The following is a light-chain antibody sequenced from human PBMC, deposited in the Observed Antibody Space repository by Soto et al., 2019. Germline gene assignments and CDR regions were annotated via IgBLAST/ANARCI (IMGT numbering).Light chain of an antibody. CDR1: SSDIGSYNY. CDR3: CSYAGSYTFSV. J-gene: IGLJ1*01. CDR2: DVT. V-gene: IGLV2-11*01. Sequence: QSVLTQPRSVSGSPGQSVTISCTGTSSDIGSYNYVSWYQQHPGKAPKLMIYDVTKRPSGVPDRFSGSKSGNTASLAISGLQAEDEADYYCCSYAGSYTFSVFGTGTRSPS.